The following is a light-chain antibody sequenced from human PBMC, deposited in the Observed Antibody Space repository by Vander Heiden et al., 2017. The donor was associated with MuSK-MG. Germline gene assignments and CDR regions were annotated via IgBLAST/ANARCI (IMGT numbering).Light chain of an antibody. Sequence: DIQMTQSPSTLSASVGDRVTITCRASQSISSWLAWYQQRPGKAPNLLIYKASSLQSGVPSRFSGSGSGTEFTLTISSLQPDDFATYYCQQDNCYSRTFGQGTKVEIK. CDR2: KAS. J-gene: IGKJ1*01. CDR3: QQDNCYSRT. CDR1: QSISSW. V-gene: IGKV1-5*03.